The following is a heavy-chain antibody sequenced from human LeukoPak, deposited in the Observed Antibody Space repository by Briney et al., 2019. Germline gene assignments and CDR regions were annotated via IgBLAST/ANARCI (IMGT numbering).Heavy chain of an antibody. CDR3: ARPSNVLLWFGELSPIDY. CDR1: GYTFTSYA. V-gene: IGHV1-3*01. J-gene: IGHJ4*02. CDR2: INAGNGNT. D-gene: IGHD3-10*01. Sequence: ASVKVSCKASGYTFTSYAMHWVRQAPGQRLEWMGWINAGNGNTKYPQKFQGRVTITRDTSASTAYMELSSLRSEDTAVYYCARPSNVLLWFGELSPIDYWGQGTLVTVSS.